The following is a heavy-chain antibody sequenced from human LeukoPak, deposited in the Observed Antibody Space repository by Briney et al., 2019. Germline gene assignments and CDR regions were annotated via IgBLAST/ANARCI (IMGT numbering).Heavy chain of an antibody. D-gene: IGHD3-22*01. CDR1: GGSISSYY. J-gene: IGHJ6*02. CDR2: IYYSGST. CDR3: ARSYYDGSGYYSPYYYGMDV. Sequence: SETLSLTCTVSGGSISSYYWSWIRQPPGKGLEWIGYIYYSGSTNYNPSLKSRVTISVDTSKNQFSLKLSSVTAADTAVYYCARSYYDGSGYYSPYYYGMDVWGQGTTVTVSS. V-gene: IGHV4-59*01.